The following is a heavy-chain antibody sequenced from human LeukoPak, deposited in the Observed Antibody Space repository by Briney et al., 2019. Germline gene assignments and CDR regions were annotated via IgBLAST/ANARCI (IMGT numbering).Heavy chain of an antibody. V-gene: IGHV1-8*01. Sequence: ASVKVSCKATGYTFTCYDINWVRQATGQGLEWMGWMNPNSGNTGYAQKFQGRVTMTRNTSISTAYMELSSLRSEDTAVYYCASRAPYDSSGYYYYYYMDVWGKGTTVTVSS. CDR2: MNPNSGNT. CDR1: GYTFTCYD. J-gene: IGHJ6*03. CDR3: ASRAPYDSSGYYYYYYMDV. D-gene: IGHD3-22*01.